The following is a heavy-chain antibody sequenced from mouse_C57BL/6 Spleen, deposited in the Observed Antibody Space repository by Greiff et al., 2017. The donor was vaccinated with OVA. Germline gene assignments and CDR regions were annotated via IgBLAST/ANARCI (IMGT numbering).Heavy chain of an antibody. CDR3: AREGGY. Sequence: QVQLQQSGAELVRPGTSVKVSCKASGYAFTNYLIEWVKQRPGQGLEWIGVINPGSGGTNYNEKFKGKATLTADKSSSTAYMQLSSLTSEDSAVYCCAREGGYWGQGTTLTVSS. CDR2: INPGSGGT. J-gene: IGHJ2*01. CDR1: GYAFTNYL. V-gene: IGHV1-54*01.